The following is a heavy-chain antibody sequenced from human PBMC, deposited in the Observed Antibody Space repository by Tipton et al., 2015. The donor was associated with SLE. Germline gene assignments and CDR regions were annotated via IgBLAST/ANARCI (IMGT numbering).Heavy chain of an antibody. CDR1: TYSISSGYY. CDR3: ARATLLPQRITMADAFDI. J-gene: IGHJ3*02. Sequence: TLSLTCTVSTYSISSGYYWSWIRPSPGKGVEWRATINQSWTTYYNQSLKSRVTISVDTSKNQFSLKLSSVTAADTAVYYCARATLLPQRITMADAFDIWGQGTMVTVSS. D-gene: IGHD3-10*01. CDR2: INQSWTT. V-gene: IGHV4-38-2*02.